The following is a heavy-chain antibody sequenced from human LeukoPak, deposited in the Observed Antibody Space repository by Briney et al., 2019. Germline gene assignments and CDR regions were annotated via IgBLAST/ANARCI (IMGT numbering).Heavy chain of an antibody. Sequence: GGSLRLSCSASGFTLINYWMSWVRQVPGKGLEWVSDINCNGSTTDYADSVKGRFTISSYNAKNSLSLQMNSLRAEGTALYHCVRHAIAGSGGAYYYYYIDVWGKGTTVTVSS. J-gene: IGHJ6*03. CDR3: VRHAIAGSGGAYYYYYIDV. CDR1: GFTLINYW. CDR2: INCNGSTT. V-gene: IGHV3-20*01. D-gene: IGHD1-26*01.